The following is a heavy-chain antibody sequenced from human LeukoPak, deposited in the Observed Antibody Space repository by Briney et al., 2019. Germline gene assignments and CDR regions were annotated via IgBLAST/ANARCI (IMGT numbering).Heavy chain of an antibody. V-gene: IGHV3-64D*06. D-gene: IGHD3-22*01. CDR2: ISSNGGST. Sequence: PGGSLRLSCSASGFTFSSYAMHWVRQAPGKGLEYVSAISSNGGSTYYADSVKGRFTISRDNSKNTLYLQMSSLRAEDTAVYYCVKDINSIVVVSLLDYWGQGTLVTVSS. J-gene: IGHJ4*02. CDR3: VKDINSIVVVSLLDY. CDR1: GFTFSSYA.